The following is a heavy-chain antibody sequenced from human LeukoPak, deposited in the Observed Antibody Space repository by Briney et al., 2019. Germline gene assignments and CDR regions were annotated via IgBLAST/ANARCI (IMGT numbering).Heavy chain of an antibody. J-gene: IGHJ4*02. CDR1: GVTFDDYA. V-gene: IGHV3-9*01. Sequence: GGSLRLSCAASGVTFDDYAMQWVRQAPGKGLEWVSGISWNSGSIGYADSVKGRFTISRDNAKNSLYLQMNSLRAEYTALYYCAKDIGSLGSSSGIDYRGQGTLVTVFS. CDR3: AKDIGSLGSSSGIDY. CDR2: ISWNSGSI. D-gene: IGHD6-6*01.